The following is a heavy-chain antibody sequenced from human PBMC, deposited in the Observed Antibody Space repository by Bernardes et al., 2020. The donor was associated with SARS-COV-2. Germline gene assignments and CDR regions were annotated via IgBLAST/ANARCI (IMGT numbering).Heavy chain of an antibody. J-gene: IGHJ4*02. CDR1: GYTFTSYG. CDR2: ISAYNGNT. Sequence: ASVKVSCKASGYTFTSYGISWVRQAPGQGLEWMGWISAYNGNTNYAQKLQGRVTMTTDTSTSTAYMELRSLRSDDTAVYYCARNLGRIQLWSNQYYFDYWGQGTLVTVSS. D-gene: IGHD5-18*01. CDR3: ARNLGRIQLWSNQYYFDY. V-gene: IGHV1-18*01.